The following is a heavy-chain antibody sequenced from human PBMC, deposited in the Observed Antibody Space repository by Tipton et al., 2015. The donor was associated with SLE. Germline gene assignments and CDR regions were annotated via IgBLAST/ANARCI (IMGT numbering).Heavy chain of an antibody. Sequence: QLVQSGAEVKKPGASVKVSCKASGYTFTNYGIGWVRQAPGQGLEWMGWISIYNGNTNYAQKLQGRVTMTTDTSTRTVYMELRSLRSDDTAIYYCARDLSYCSSTSCYSAGSEYFQHWGQGTLVTVSS. CDR3: ARDLSYCSSTSCYSAGSEYFQH. J-gene: IGHJ1*01. D-gene: IGHD2-2*02. CDR2: ISIYNGNT. V-gene: IGHV1-18*01. CDR1: GYTFTNYG.